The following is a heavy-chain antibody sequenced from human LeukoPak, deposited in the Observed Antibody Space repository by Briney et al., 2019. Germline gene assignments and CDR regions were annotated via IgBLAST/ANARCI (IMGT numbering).Heavy chain of an antibody. CDR2: IKQDGSEA. Sequence: GGSLRLSCVASGFTFGNYWMSWVRQTPGKGLEWVANIKQDGSEAYYVDSVKGRFTISRDNAKNSLFLQMNSLRAEDTAVYYCARVGGRYSPLGYWGQGTLVTVSS. J-gene: IGHJ4*02. CDR1: GFTFGNYW. V-gene: IGHV3-7*01. D-gene: IGHD3-16*02. CDR3: ARVGGRYSPLGY.